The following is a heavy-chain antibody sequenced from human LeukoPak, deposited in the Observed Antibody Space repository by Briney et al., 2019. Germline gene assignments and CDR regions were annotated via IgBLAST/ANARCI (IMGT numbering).Heavy chain of an antibody. CDR1: GSTFSDHY. CDR2: IYYSGST. D-gene: IGHD3-22*01. V-gene: IGHV4-39*01. Sequence: GSLRLSCAASGSTFSDHYMTWIRQPPGKGLEWIGSIYYSGSTYYNPSLKSRVTISVDTSKNQFSLKLSSVTAADTAVYYCARHPYHYYDSSGYARFDYWGQGTLVTVSS. J-gene: IGHJ4*02. CDR3: ARHPYHYYDSSGYARFDY.